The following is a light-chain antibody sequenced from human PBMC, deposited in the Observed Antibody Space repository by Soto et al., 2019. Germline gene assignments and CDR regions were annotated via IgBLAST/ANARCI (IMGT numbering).Light chain of an antibody. J-gene: IGLJ2*01. CDR1: RSNIRAGFD. Sequence: QTVVTQPPSVSGAPGQRVTISCTGTRSNIRAGFDVHWYQQLPGTAPKLLIYDNNNRPSGVPDRFSGSKSGTSASLAITGLQAEDEADYYCQSYDGSLSGPVVFGGGTKLTVL. CDR2: DNN. V-gene: IGLV1-40*01. CDR3: QSYDGSLSGPVV.